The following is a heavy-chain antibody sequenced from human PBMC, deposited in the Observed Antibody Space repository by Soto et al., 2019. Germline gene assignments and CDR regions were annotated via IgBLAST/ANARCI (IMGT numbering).Heavy chain of an antibody. Sequence: GASVKGSCKASGYTFKDYGISWGRQAPGQGLEWMGWSGRDSGKPKTNYAQKFQGRVTMTTDTSTTTVYMEVRSLRSDDTAVYCCARDYYQGGSYWTDCFDPRGQGXQVTVYS. CDR3: ARDYYQGGSYWTDCFDP. D-gene: IGHD3-10*01. CDR2: SGRDSGKP. V-gene: IGHV1-18*01. J-gene: IGHJ5*02. CDR1: GYTFKDYG.